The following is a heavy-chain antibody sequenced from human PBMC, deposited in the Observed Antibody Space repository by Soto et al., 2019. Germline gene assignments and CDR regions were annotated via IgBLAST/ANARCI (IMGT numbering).Heavy chain of an antibody. J-gene: IGHJ5*02. CDR2: ISSSSSTI. D-gene: IGHD6-19*01. V-gene: IGHV3-48*02. CDR3: ARGSSGWYGPGWFDP. Sequence: GGSLRLSCAASGFTFSSYSMNWVRQAPGKGLEWVSYISSSSSTIYYADSVKGRFTISRDNAKNSLYLQMNSLRDEDTAVYYCARGSSGWYGPGWFDPWGQGTLVTVSS. CDR1: GFTFSSYS.